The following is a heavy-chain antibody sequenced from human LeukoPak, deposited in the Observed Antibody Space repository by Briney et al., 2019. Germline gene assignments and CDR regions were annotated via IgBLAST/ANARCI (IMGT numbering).Heavy chain of an antibody. Sequence: GGSLRLSCAASGFTVSSNYMSWVRQAPGKGLEWVSVIYSGGSTYYADSVKGRFTISRDNSKNTLYLQMNSLRAEDTAVYYCARDPPGGYSYGYDYWGQGTLVTVSS. J-gene: IGHJ4*02. CDR1: GFTVSSNY. CDR3: ARDPPGGYSYGYDY. D-gene: IGHD5-18*01. V-gene: IGHV3-66*01. CDR2: IYSGGST.